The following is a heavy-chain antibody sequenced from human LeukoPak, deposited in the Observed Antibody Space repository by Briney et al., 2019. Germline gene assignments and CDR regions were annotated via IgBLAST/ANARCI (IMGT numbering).Heavy chain of an antibody. CDR2: ISEGGVT. CDR1: GDFFTTSHW. J-gene: IGHJ4*02. V-gene: IGHV4-4*02. Sequence: SGTLSLTCAVSGDFFTTSHWWSWVRQPPGKGLEWIGEISEGGVTNYNPSLQSRVTMSLDKSKSQFSLKLTSVTAADTATYFCARVIPHGWRQNDFWGQGTLVTVSS. CDR3: ARVIPHGWRQNDF. D-gene: IGHD3-22*01.